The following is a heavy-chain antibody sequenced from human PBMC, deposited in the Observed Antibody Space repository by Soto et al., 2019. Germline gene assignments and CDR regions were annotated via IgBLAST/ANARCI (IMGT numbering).Heavy chain of an antibody. Sequence: ASVKVSCKASGYTFTSYSMHWARQAPGQRLEWMGWINAGNGNTKYSQKFQGRVTITRDTSASTAYMELSSLRSEDTAVYYCARDGGRYSSSDFDYWGQGTLVTVSS. CDR3: ARDGGRYSSSDFDY. V-gene: IGHV1-3*01. D-gene: IGHD6-13*01. CDR1: GYTFTSYS. CDR2: INAGNGNT. J-gene: IGHJ4*02.